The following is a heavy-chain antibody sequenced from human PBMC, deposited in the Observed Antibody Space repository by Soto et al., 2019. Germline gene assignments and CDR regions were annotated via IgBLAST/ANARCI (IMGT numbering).Heavy chain of an antibody. CDR1: GGSISSYY. CDR2: IYYSGST. CDR3: ARELMVRGVPPLGWFDP. Sequence: QVQLQESGPGLVKPSETLSLTCTVSGGSISSYYWSWIRQPPGKGLEWIGYIYYSGSTNYNPSLNSRVTISVDTSKNQFSLKLSSVTAADTAVYYCARELMVRGVPPLGWFDPWGQGTLVTVSS. V-gene: IGHV4-59*01. J-gene: IGHJ5*02. D-gene: IGHD3-10*01.